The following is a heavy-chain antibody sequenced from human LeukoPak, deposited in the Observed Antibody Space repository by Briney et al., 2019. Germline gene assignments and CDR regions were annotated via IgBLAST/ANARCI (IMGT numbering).Heavy chain of an antibody. J-gene: IGHJ4*02. CDR1: GFTFSHYG. D-gene: IGHD4-11*01. Sequence: PGRSLRLSCATSGFTFSHYGMLWVRQAPGKGLEWVAVIWSDGTDKYYGDSVKGRFTISRDNSKNTVYLQMNSLRVEDTAVYYCAKDAQRGFDFSNSLESWGQGTLVTVSS. CDR3: AKDAQRGFDFSNSLES. V-gene: IGHV3-33*06. CDR2: IWSDGTDK.